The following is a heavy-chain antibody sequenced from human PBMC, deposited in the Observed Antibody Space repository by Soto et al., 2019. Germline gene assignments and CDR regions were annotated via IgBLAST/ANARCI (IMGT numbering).Heavy chain of an antibody. CDR3: ARSFSGYFDF. J-gene: IGHJ4*02. Sequence: GGSLRLSCTASRFTFSDYYMGWIRQAPGKGLEWVSYISGSGNYRNYTDSVKDRFSISRDNAKNSLYLHMNSLRAEDTALYYCARSFSGYFDFWGQGTLVTVSS. V-gene: IGHV3-11*06. CDR1: RFTFSDYY. CDR2: ISGSGNYR. D-gene: IGHD3-22*01.